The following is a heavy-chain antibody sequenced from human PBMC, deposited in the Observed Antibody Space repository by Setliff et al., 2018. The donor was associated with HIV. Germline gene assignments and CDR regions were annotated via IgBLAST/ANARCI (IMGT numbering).Heavy chain of an antibody. CDR3: ARDFAGFDY. D-gene: IGHD3-10*01. CDR1: GFTFNKYW. Sequence: LRLSCAASGFTFNKYWMSWVRQSPGKGLEWVANIKQDGSKKYYVDSVKGRFTISRDDARNSLHLQMNSLRAEDTAIYYCARDFAGFDYWGRGILVTVSS. J-gene: IGHJ4*02. V-gene: IGHV3-7*01. CDR2: IKQDGSKK.